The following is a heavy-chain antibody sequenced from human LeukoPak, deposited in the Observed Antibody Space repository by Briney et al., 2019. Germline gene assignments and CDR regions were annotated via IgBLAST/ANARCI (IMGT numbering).Heavy chain of an antibody. CDR3: AKDLIWFGELLRDVYYYYYYMDV. Sequence: ASVKVSCKASGYTFTSYDINWVRQATGQGLEWMGWMDPNSGNTGYAQKFQGRVTMTRNTSISTAYMELSSLRAEDTAVYYCAKDLIWFGELLRDVYYYYYYMDVWGKGTTVTISS. V-gene: IGHV1-8*01. CDR2: MDPNSGNT. D-gene: IGHD3-10*01. CDR1: GYTFTSYD. J-gene: IGHJ6*03.